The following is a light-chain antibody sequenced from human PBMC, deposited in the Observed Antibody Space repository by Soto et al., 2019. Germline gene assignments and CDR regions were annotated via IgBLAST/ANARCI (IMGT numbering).Light chain of an antibody. Sequence: QSALTQPASVSGSPGQSITISCTGTSSDVGNYNFVSWYQHHAGTAPKLIIYQVTNRPSGVPVRFSGSKSGTSASLAISGLQSEDEADYYCAAWDDSLNGRVFGGGTKLTVL. J-gene: IGLJ3*02. CDR2: QVT. CDR3: AAWDDSLNGRV. CDR1: SSDVGNYNF. V-gene: IGLV2-14*01.